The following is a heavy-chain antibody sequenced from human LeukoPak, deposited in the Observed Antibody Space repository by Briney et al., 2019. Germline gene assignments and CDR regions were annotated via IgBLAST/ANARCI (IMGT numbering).Heavy chain of an antibody. CDR1: GGSISSGGYS. CDR2: IYHSGST. V-gene: IGHV4-30-2*01. J-gene: IGHJ4*02. CDR3: ARAVAGYFDY. Sequence: PSQTLSPTCAVSGGSISSGGYSWSWIRQPPGKGLEWIGYIYHSGSTYYNPSLKSRVTISVDRSKNQFSLKLSSVTAADTAVYYCARAVAGYFDYWGQGTLVTVSS. D-gene: IGHD4-23*01.